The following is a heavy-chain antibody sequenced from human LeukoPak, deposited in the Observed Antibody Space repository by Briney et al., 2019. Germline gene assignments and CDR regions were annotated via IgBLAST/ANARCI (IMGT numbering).Heavy chain of an antibody. V-gene: IGHV4-59*05. Sequence: TGGSLRLSCAASGFTFSSYSMNWVRQAPGKGLEWIGSIYYSGSTYYNPSLKSRVTISVDTSKNQFSLKLSSVTAADTAVYYCASSSWIQLWLLYYWGQGTLVTVSS. CDR1: GFTFSSYSMN. CDR2: IYYSGST. CDR3: ASSSWIQLWLLYY. J-gene: IGHJ4*02. D-gene: IGHD5-18*01.